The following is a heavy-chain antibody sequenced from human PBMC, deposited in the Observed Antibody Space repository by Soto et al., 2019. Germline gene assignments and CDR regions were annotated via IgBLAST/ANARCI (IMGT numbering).Heavy chain of an antibody. Sequence: SETLSLTCAVSGESISRSTNWWTWVRQPPGKGLEWIGEIYHDGSANYNSSLKSRVIMSVDTSKNQFSLKLRSVTAADTAVYYCVRDPTIFGATPRYYGMDVWGQGTTVTVSS. CDR2: IYHDGSA. D-gene: IGHD3-3*01. J-gene: IGHJ6*02. CDR3: VRDPTIFGATPRYYGMDV. V-gene: IGHV4-4*02. CDR1: GESISRSTNW.